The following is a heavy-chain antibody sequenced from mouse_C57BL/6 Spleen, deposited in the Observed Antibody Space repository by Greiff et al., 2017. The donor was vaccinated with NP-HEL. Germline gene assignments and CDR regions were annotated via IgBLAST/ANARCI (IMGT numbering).Heavy chain of an antibody. CDR2: IYPGSGNT. Sequence: VQLQQSGAELVRPGASVKLSCKASGYTFTDYYINWVKQRPGQGLEWIARIYPGSGNTYYNEKFKGKATLTAEKSSSTAYMQLSSLTSEDSAVYFGARSADDDAGFAYWGQGTLVTVSA. CDR3: ARSADDDAGFAY. CDR1: GYTFTDYY. V-gene: IGHV1-76*01. J-gene: IGHJ3*01. D-gene: IGHD2-4*01.